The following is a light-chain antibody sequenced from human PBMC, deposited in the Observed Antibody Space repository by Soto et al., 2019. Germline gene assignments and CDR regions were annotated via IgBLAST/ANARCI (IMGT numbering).Light chain of an antibody. J-gene: IGKJ1*01. V-gene: IGKV1-12*01. CDR1: QVMSSW. CDR2: AAS. CDR3: LQDYTYPWT. Sequence: DIQMTQSPSSVSASVGDTVTINCRASQVMSSWLAWYQQRPGKAPKLLIFAASTLQSGVPSRFSGSGSGTKFTLTIASLQPDDFATYYCLQDYTYPWTFGQGTKVDVK.